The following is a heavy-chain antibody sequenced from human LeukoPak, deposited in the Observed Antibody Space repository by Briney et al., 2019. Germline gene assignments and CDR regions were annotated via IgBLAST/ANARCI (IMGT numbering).Heavy chain of an antibody. CDR1: GFTFSSYA. CDR2: ISYDGSNK. D-gene: IGHD5-12*01. V-gene: IGHV3-30*04. CDR3: ARSYYGGYQIDY. J-gene: IGHJ4*02. Sequence: GRSLRLSCAASGFTFSSYAMHWVRQAPGKGLEWVAVISYDGSNKYYADSVKGRFTISRDNSKNTLYLQMISLRAEDTALYYCARSYYGGYQIDYWGQGTLVTVSS.